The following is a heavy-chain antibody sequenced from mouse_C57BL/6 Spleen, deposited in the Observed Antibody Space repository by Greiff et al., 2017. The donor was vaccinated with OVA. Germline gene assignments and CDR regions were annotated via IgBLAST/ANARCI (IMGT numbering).Heavy chain of an antibody. D-gene: IGHD1-1*01. CDR1: GYSFTGYY. V-gene: IGHV1-42*01. J-gene: IGHJ2*01. Sequence: EVQLQQSGPELVKPGASVKISCKASGYSFTGYYMNWVKQSPEKSLEWIGEINPSTGGTTYNKKFKAKATLTVDKSSSTAYMQLKSLTSEDSAVYYCARSDYGSSLDYWGQGTTLTVSS. CDR3: ARSDYGSSLDY. CDR2: INPSTGGT.